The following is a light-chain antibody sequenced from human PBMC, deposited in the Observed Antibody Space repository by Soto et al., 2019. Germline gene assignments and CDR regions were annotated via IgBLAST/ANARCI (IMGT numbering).Light chain of an antibody. Sequence: ETVVTQSPATLSVSPVERATLACRASQSVNSNLAWYKQKPGQAPRLLIYGASRRATGIPDRFSGSGSGTDFTLTISSLEPEDFAVYYCQQRSKWPLTFGGGTKVDIK. V-gene: IGKV3-11*01. CDR2: GAS. CDR1: QSVNSN. J-gene: IGKJ4*01. CDR3: QQRSKWPLT.